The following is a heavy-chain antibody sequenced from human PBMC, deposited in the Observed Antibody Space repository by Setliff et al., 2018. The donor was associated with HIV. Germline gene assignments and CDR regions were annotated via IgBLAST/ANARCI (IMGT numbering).Heavy chain of an antibody. V-gene: IGHV3-48*03. Sequence: GSLRLSCAGSGFTFNNYEMNWVRQTPGKGLEWVSYISSSGSHTYYADSVKGRFTISRDNFKNTLYLQMDSLRADDTAVYYCARPLWFGELSTYYYYAMGVWGQGTTVTVSS. CDR2: ISSSGSHT. J-gene: IGHJ6*02. CDR3: ARPLWFGELSTYYYYAMGV. CDR1: GFTFNNYE. D-gene: IGHD3-10*01.